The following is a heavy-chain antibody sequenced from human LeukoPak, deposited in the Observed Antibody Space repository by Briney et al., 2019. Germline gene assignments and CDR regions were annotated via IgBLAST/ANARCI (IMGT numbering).Heavy chain of an antibody. CDR2: IKQDGSEK. CDR3: ARGGYSGYDLSFDY. V-gene: IGHV3-7*01. Sequence: PGGSLRLSCAASGFTFSSYWMSWVRQAPGKGLEWVANIKQDGSEKYYVDSVKGRFTISRDNAKNSLYLQMNSLRAEDRAVYYCARGGYSGYDLSFDYWGQGTLVTVSS. D-gene: IGHD5-12*01. CDR1: GFTFSSYW. J-gene: IGHJ4*02.